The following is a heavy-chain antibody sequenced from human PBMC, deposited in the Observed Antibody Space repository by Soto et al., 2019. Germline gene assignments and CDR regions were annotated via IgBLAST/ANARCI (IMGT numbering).Heavy chain of an antibody. CDR2: VSHTEGT. V-gene: IGHV4-34*01. J-gene: IGHJ4*02. CDR1: SGSLNVDY. D-gene: IGHD5-18*01. CDR3: AGGMDRAKTGY. Sequence: QVQLQQWGAGLLKPSETLSLTCAVYSGSLNVDYWSWIRQPPGKGLEWIGEVSHTEGTRYSSSLKSRVTISVDTSNNQFSLTLTSLTAADTAVYYCAGGMDRAKTGYWCRGTLVTVSS.